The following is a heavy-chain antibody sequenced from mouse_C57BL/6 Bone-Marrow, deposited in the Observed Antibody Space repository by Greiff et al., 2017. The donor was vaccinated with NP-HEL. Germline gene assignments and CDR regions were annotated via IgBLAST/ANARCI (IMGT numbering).Heavy chain of an antibody. Sequence: EVQLQQSGPELVKPGASVKISCKASGYTFTDYYMNWVKQSHGKSLEWIGDINPNNGGTSYNQKFKGKATLTVDKSSSTAYMELRSLTSEDSAVYYCERKAYYDGSSYPWYFDVWGTGTTVTVSS. V-gene: IGHV1-26*01. D-gene: IGHD1-1*01. CDR3: ERKAYYDGSSYPWYFDV. CDR1: GYTFTDYY. J-gene: IGHJ1*03. CDR2: INPNNGGT.